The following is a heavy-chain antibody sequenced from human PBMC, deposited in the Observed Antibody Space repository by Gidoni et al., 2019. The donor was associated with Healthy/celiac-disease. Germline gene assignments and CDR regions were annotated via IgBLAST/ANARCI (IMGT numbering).Heavy chain of an antibody. D-gene: IGHD6-19*01. V-gene: IGHV1-3*01. CDR3: ARDRGPGIAVAGPAFFY. CDR2: INAGNGNT. CDR1: GYTFTSYA. J-gene: IGHJ4*02. Sequence: QVQLVQSGAAVKKPGASVKVSCKASGYTFTSYAMHWVRQAPGQRLEWMGWINAGNGNTKYSQKFQGRVTITRDTSASTAYMELSSLRSEDTAVYYCARDRGPGIAVAGPAFFYWGQGTLVTVSS.